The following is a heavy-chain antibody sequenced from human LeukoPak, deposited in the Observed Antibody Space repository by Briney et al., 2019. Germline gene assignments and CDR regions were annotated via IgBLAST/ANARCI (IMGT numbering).Heavy chain of an antibody. CDR2: ISGSGGST. D-gene: IGHD3-10*01. CDR1: GFTFSSYA. J-gene: IGHJ6*03. Sequence: GSLRLSCAASGFTFSSYAMSWVRQAPGKGLEWVSAISGSGGSTYYADSVKGRFTISRDNSKNTLYLQMNSLRAEDTAVYYCAKDGYYYRSGSYYEDYYMDVWGKGTTVTVSS. V-gene: IGHV3-23*01. CDR3: AKDGYYYRSGSYYEDYYMDV.